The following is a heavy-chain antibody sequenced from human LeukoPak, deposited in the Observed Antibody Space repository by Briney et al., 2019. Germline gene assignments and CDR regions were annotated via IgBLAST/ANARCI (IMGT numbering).Heavy chain of an antibody. Sequence: SETLSLTCAVSGGSVSGHYXDXXXXPPXXXXXWXGYIXXXGRANYXNSLXSRVTISLDTSENHVSLRLTSATAEDTAVYYCAREAPGGSGWTYFDYWGQGSLVTVSS. D-gene: IGHD6-19*01. CDR1: GGSVSGHY. J-gene: IGHJ4*02. CDR3: AREAPGGSGWTYFDY. V-gene: IGHV4-59*02. CDR2: IXXXGRA.